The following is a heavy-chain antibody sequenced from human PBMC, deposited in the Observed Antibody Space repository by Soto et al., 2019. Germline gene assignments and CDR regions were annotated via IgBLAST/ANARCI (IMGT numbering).Heavy chain of an antibody. CDR3: ARGGGSYGYFNYSGMGV. D-gene: IGHD5-18*01. V-gene: IGHV4-59*01. CDR2: IYYSWST. CDR1: GGYISRYY. Sequence: SETLSLTGTVSGGYISRYYWSWIRQPPGKGLEWGGYIYYSWSTNYNPSLKSRVTISVDTSKSQFSLKLSSVTAADTAVYYCARGGGSYGYFNYSGMGVGRQGTTVTVSS. J-gene: IGHJ6*02.